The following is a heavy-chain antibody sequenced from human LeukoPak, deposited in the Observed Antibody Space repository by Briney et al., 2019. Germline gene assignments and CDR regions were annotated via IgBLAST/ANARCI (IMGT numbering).Heavy chain of an antibody. CDR1: GGSISSYY. V-gene: IGHV4-59*01. CDR2: IYYSGST. CDR3: ARVHGLYYYGMDV. Sequence: SETLSLTCTVSGGSISSYYWSWIRQPPGKGLEWIGYIYYSGSTNYIPSLKSRVTISVDTSKNQFSLKLSSVTAADTAVYYCARVHGLYYYGMDVWGQGTTVTVSS. J-gene: IGHJ6*02. D-gene: IGHD4-17*01.